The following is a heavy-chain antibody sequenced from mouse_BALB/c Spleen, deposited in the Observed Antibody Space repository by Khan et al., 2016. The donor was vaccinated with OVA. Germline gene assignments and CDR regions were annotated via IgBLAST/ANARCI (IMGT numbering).Heavy chain of an antibody. CDR3: ARPPYFSYAMDN. D-gene: IGHD2-10*01. CDR1: GHTFTNYG. J-gene: IGHJ4*01. V-gene: IGHV9-3*02. CDR2: INTNTGEP. Sequence: LVESGPELKKPGETVKISCKASGHTFTNYGMNWVKQAPGKGLKWMGWINTNTGEPRYAEDFNGRFAFSLETSASTAYLQINNLKSEDTATYFCARPPYFSYAMDNWGQGTPVTVSS.